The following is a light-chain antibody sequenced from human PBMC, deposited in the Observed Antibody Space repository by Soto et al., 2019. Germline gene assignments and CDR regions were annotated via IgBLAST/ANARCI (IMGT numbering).Light chain of an antibody. Sequence: EIVLTQSPGTLSLSPGERATLSARPGQSVSSSYLAWYQQKPGQAPSLLLYGASSRATGIPDRFSGSGSGTDFTLTISRLEPEDFAVYYCQQYGSSRPITFGGGTKGEIK. CDR2: GAS. CDR1: QSVSSSY. V-gene: IGKV3-20*01. J-gene: IGKJ4*01. CDR3: QQYGSSRPIT.